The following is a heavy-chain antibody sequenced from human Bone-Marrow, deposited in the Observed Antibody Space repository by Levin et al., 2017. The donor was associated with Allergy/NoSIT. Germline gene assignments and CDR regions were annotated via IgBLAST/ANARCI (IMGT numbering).Heavy chain of an antibody. CDR2: ISYDGTYQ. J-gene: IGHJ6*02. CDR3: ARDFISGPSGWHNFGYYYYGMDV. D-gene: IGHD6-19*01. V-gene: IGHV3-30*04. CDR1: GFSFNSYA. Sequence: PGGSLRLSCAASGFSFNSYAMYWVRQGPGKGLEWTAVISYDGTYQYYADSVKGRFTVSRDNSRDTLYLQMNSLRPEDTALYYCARDFISGPSGWHNFGYYYYGMDVWGQGTTVTVSS.